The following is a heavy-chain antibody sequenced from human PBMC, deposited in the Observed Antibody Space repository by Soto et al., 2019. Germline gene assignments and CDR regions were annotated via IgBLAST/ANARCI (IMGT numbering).Heavy chain of an antibody. Sequence: SETLSLTCTVSGYSIGSGYHWAWIRQPPGKVLEWLGYISQSGATYYNPSLERRVTISMDRSKNAFSLNLSSVTADDTAVYYCARGIWNIEEMIYGFYFDPWGPGTLVTVSS. CDR3: ARGIWNIEEMIYGFYFDP. CDR1: GYSIGSGYH. CDR2: ISQSGAT. V-gene: IGHV4-38-2*02. J-gene: IGHJ5*02. D-gene: IGHD2-8*01.